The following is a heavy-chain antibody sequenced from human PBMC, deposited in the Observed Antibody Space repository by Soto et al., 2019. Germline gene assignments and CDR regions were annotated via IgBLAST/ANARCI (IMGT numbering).Heavy chain of an antibody. CDR3: VKPLPDVETYNYYFDY. CDR1: GFTFRNYC. J-gene: IGHJ4*02. D-gene: IGHD1-1*01. CDR2: LSNNGGST. V-gene: IGHV3-23*01. Sequence: LESGGGLIQPGGSLRLSCVGSGFTFRNYCMTWVRQAPGKGLEWVSSLSNNGGSTFYADSVKGRFTISRDNSKNTLYLQMNSLRAEDTAVYYCVKPLPDVETYNYYFDYWGQGILVTVSS.